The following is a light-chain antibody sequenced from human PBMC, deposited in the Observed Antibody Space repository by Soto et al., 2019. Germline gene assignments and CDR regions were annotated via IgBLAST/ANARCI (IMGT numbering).Light chain of an antibody. J-gene: IGKJ1*01. Sequence: EIVLTQSPGTLSLSPGERATLSCRASQSIRSVYLAWYQQKPGQAPRLLIHGTSNRATGIPDRFSGSGSGTDFTLTITRLEPEDFAVYHCQQYDKSWTFGQGTKVAI. CDR1: QSIRSVY. V-gene: IGKV3-20*01. CDR2: GTS. CDR3: QQYDKSWT.